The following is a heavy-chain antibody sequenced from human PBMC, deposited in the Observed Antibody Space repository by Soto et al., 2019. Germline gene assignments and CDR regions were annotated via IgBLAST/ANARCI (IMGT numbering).Heavy chain of an antibody. CDR3: ARGQLWAFDM. D-gene: IGHD1-1*01. V-gene: IGHV6-1*01. CDR2: TYYRSKWFN. CDR1: GDSVSRNSAT. Sequence: SQTLSLTCAISGDSVSRNSATWDWIRQSPSRGLEWLGRTYYRSKWFNDYAVSVRSRITIDPDTSKNQFSLQLSYLTPEDTAVYYCARGQLWAFDMWGQGTLVTVSS. J-gene: IGHJ3*02.